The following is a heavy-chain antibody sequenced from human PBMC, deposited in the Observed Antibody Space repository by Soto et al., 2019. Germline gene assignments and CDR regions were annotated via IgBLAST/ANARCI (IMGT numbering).Heavy chain of an antibody. Sequence: ESGGGVVQPGRSLRLSCAASGFTFSSYAMHWVRQAPGKGLEWVAVISYDGSNKYYADSVKGRFTISRDNSKNTLYLQMNSLRAEDTAVYYCARGGWELTEQVGYWGQGTLVTVSS. CDR3: ARGGWELTEQVGY. J-gene: IGHJ4*02. D-gene: IGHD1-26*01. V-gene: IGHV3-30-3*01. CDR2: ISYDGSNK. CDR1: GFTFSSYA.